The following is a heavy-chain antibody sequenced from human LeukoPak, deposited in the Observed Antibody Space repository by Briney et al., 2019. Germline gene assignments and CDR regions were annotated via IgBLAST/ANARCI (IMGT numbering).Heavy chain of an antibody. D-gene: IGHD7-27*01. CDR2: ISGSGGST. CDR1: GFTCSSYA. CDR3: AKGTPSWEHY. V-gene: IGHV3-23*01. J-gene: IGHJ4*02. Sequence: GGSLRLSCAAAGFTCSSYAMSWVRQAPWKRPEWVSAISGSGGSTYYADSVKGRFTISRDNSKNTLYLQMNSLRAEDTAVYYCAKGTPSWEHYWGQGTLVTVSS.